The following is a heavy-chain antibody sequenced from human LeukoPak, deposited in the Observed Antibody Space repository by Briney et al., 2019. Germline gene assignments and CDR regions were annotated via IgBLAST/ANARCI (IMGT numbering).Heavy chain of an antibody. CDR2: INPNSGGT. D-gene: IGHD5-18*01. J-gene: IGHJ4*02. CDR3: ARVLYLRGYSYGY. V-gene: IGHV1-2*02. Sequence: ASVKVSCKASGYTFTGYYMHWERQAPGQGLEWMGWINPNSGGTNYAQKFQGRVTMTRDTSISTAYMELSRLRSDDTAVYYCARVLYLRGYSYGYWGQGTLVTVSS. CDR1: GYTFTGYY.